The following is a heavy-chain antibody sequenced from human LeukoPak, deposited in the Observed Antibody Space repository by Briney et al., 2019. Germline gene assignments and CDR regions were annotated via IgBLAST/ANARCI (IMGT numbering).Heavy chain of an antibody. J-gene: IGHJ4*02. CDR2: IIPIFGTA. D-gene: IGHD5-18*01. CDR1: GYTFTSYG. CDR3: ARDRARAVGGGYSYGYGDY. V-gene: IGHV1-69*13. Sequence: GASVKVSCKASGYTFTSYGISWVRQAPGQGLEWMGGIIPIFGTANYAQKFQGRVTITADESTSTAYMELSSLRSEDTAVYYCARDRARAVGGGYSYGYGDYWGQGTLVTVSS.